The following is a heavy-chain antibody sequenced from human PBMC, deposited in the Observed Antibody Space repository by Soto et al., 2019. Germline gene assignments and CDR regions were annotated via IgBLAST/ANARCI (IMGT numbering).Heavy chain of an antibody. CDR2: MNPSSGNT. CDR1: GYTFTNYD. V-gene: IGHV1-8*01. CDR3: ARTRLCGGDCYSAYYFDF. D-gene: IGHD2-21*02. J-gene: IGHJ4*02. Sequence: QVQLVQSGAEVKKPGASVKVSCKASGYTFTNYDINWVRQATGQGLVWMGWMNPSSGNTGYIQKFQGRVTMTRDTSTSTAYMEVTSLTSDDTAVYYCARTRLCGGDCYSAYYFDFWGQGALVTVSS.